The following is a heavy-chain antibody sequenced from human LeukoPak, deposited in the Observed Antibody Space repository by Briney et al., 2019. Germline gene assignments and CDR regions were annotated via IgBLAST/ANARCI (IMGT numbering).Heavy chain of an antibody. CDR1: GYAFTNYG. Sequence: GASVKVSCKASGYAFTNYGISWVRQAPGQGLEWMGRIIPILGIANYAQKFQGRVTITADKSTSTAYMELSSLRSEDTAVYYCAEGPYGDYSYYFDYWGQGTLVTVSS. CDR3: AEGPYGDYSYYFDY. V-gene: IGHV1-69*04. J-gene: IGHJ4*02. CDR2: IIPILGIA. D-gene: IGHD4-17*01.